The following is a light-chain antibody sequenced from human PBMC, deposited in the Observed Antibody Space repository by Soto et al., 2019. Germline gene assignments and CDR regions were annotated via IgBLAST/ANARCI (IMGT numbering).Light chain of an antibody. V-gene: IGKV3-11*01. Sequence: DIVMTQSPATLSVSPLEIATLSCRASQSVSSYLAWYRQKPGQAPRLLIYDASNRATGVPARFSGSGSGTDFTLTISSLEPEDFAVYYCQHRRDFGQGTRLEIK. J-gene: IGKJ5*01. CDR2: DAS. CDR1: QSVSSY. CDR3: QHRRD.